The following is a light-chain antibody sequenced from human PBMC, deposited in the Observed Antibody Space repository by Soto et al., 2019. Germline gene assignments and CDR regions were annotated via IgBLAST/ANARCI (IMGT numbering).Light chain of an antibody. Sequence: SVLTQPASVSGSPGQSITISCTGTSSDVGNFNLVSWYQQHPGKAPKLIIYEVTKRPSGVSLRFSGSKSGNTASLTISGLQAEDEDEADYYCSSYAGRDSFVFGTGTKLTVL. CDR3: SSYAGRDSFV. V-gene: IGLV2-23*02. J-gene: IGLJ1*01. CDR1: SSDVGNFNL. CDR2: EVT.